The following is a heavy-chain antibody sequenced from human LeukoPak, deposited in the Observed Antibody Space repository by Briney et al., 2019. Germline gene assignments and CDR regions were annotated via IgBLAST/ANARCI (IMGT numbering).Heavy chain of an antibody. J-gene: IGHJ1*01. Sequence: PGGSLRLSCAASGFTFDDYAMHWVRQASGKGLEWVSGISWNSGSIGYADSVKGRFTISRDNAKNSLYLQMNSLRAEDTALYYCAKDDYYDSSGLLQHWGQGTLVTVSS. CDR2: ISWNSGSI. CDR3: AKDDYYDSSGLLQH. V-gene: IGHV3-9*01. CDR1: GFTFDDYA. D-gene: IGHD3-22*01.